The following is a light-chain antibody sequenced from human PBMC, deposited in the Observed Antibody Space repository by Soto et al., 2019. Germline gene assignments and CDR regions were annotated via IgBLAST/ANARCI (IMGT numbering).Light chain of an antibody. CDR3: QQYNNWPPYT. V-gene: IGKV3-15*01. Sequence: EIVMTQSPATLSVSPGERATLSCRASQSVSSNLAWYQQKPDQAPRLLIYGASTRATGIPARFSGSGSGTEVNITNNSLQSEDFAVYYCQQYNNWPPYTFGQGTKLEIK. CDR1: QSVSSN. CDR2: GAS. J-gene: IGKJ2*01.